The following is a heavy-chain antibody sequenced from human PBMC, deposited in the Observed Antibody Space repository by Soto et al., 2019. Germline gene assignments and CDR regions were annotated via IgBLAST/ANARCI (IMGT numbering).Heavy chain of an antibody. J-gene: IGHJ5*02. D-gene: IGHD3-10*01. CDR2: IYYSGCT. V-gene: IGHV4-39*01. CDR1: GGSLSSSSYY. Sequence: SETLSLTCPVSGGSLSSSSYYWGWIRQPPGKGLEWIGSIYYSGCTYYNPSLKSRVTISVDTSKNQFSLKLSSVTAADTAVYYCARRGIMVRGVHWFDPWGQGTLVTVSS. CDR3: ARRGIMVRGVHWFDP.